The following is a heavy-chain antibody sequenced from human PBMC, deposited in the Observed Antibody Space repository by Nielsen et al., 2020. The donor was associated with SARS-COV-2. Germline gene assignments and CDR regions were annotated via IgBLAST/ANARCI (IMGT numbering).Heavy chain of an antibody. Sequence: WIRQPPGKGLEWVSAISGSGGSTYYADSVKGRFTISRDNSKNTLYLQMNSLRAEDTAVYYCARDPNPSGYWTYYYYYGMDVWGQGTTVTVSS. CDR2: ISGSGGST. V-gene: IGHV3-23*01. CDR3: ARDPNPSGYWTYYYYYGMDV. D-gene: IGHD3-3*01. J-gene: IGHJ6*02.